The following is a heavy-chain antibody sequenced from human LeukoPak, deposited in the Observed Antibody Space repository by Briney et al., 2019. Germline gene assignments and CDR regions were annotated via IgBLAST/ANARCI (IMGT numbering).Heavy chain of an antibody. Sequence: GASVKVSCKASGYTFTNFGVSWARQAPGQGLEWMGGIIPIFGTANYAQKFQGRVTITTDESTSTAYMELSSLRSEDTAVYYCARSYFDWFPDAFDIWGQGTMVTVSS. CDR3: ARSYFDWFPDAFDI. CDR2: IIPIFGTA. J-gene: IGHJ3*02. CDR1: GYTFTNFG. V-gene: IGHV1-69*05. D-gene: IGHD3-9*01.